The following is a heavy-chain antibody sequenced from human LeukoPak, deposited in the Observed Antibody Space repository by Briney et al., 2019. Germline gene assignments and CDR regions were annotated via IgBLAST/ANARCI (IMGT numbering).Heavy chain of an antibody. CDR1: GFTFSTYW. V-gene: IGHV3-7*01. CDR2: KKQDGSEK. J-gene: IGHJ4*02. D-gene: IGHD3-10*01. CDR3: ARGFTMVRGVYYFDY. Sequence: QSGGSLRLSCAASGFTFSTYWMSWVRQAPGKGLGWVANKKQDGSEKYYVDSVKGRFTISRDNAKNSLYLQMNSLRAEDTAVYYCARGFTMVRGVYYFDYWGQGTLVTVSS.